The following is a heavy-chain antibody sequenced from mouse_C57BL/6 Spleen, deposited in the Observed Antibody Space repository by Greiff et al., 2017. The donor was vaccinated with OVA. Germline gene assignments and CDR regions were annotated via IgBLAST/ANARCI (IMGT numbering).Heavy chain of an antibody. D-gene: IGHD1-1*01. CDR2: IWSGGST. J-gene: IGHJ3*01. Sequence: VQLQQSGPGLVQPSQSLSITCTVSGFSLTSYGVHWVRQSPGKGLEWLGVIWSGGSTDYNAAFISRLSISKDNSKSQVFFKMNSLQADDTAIYYCASYYYEGVFAYWGQGTLVTVSA. CDR3: ASYYYEGVFAY. V-gene: IGHV2-2*01. CDR1: GFSLTSYG.